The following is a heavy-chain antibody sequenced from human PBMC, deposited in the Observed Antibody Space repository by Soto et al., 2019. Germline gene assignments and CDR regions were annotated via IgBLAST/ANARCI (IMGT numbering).Heavy chain of an antibody. Sequence: ASVKVSCKASGYTFTSYAMHWVRQAPGQRLEWMGWINAGNGNTKYSQKFQGRVTITRDTSASTAYMELSSLRSEDTAVYYCARALIVAATHLFDPWGKGTLVTVSS. CDR2: INAGNGNT. V-gene: IGHV1-3*01. CDR3: ARALIVAATHLFDP. D-gene: IGHD2-15*01. CDR1: GYTFTSYA. J-gene: IGHJ5*02.